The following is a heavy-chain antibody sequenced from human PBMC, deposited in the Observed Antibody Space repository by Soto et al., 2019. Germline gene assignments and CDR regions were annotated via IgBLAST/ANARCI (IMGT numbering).Heavy chain of an antibody. Sequence: ASVKVSCKASGYTFTGHYIHWVRQAPEQGPEWMGEIGPESGDTRYAQKFQGRVTMTRDTSITTVYMELKNLSPDDTAVYYCGRGRSEQKVVFYWGQGTPVTVSS. CDR2: IGPESGDT. CDR3: GRGRSEQKVVFY. J-gene: IGHJ4*02. V-gene: IGHV1-2*02. D-gene: IGHD3-16*01. CDR1: GYTFTGHY.